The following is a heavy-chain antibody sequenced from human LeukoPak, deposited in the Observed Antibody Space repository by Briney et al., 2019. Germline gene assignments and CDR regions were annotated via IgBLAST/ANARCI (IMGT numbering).Heavy chain of an antibody. J-gene: IGHJ6*02. CDR3: TRRESSGWYYQYYYGMDV. CDR1: GFTFSSYG. CDR2: IWYDGSNK. V-gene: IGHV3-33*01. Sequence: GRSLRLSCAASGFTFSSYGMHWVRQAPGKGLEWVAVIWYDGSNKYYADSVKGRFTISRDNSKNTLYLQMNSLRAEDTAVYYCTRRESSGWYYQYYYGMDVWGQGTTVTVSS. D-gene: IGHD6-19*01.